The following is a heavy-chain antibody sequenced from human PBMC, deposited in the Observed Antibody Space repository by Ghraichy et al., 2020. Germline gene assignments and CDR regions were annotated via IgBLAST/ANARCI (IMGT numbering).Heavy chain of an antibody. CDR1: GFTFSSYS. Sequence: GESLNISCAASGFTFSSYSMNWVRQAPGKGLEWVSSISSSSSYIYYADSVKGRFTISRDNAKNSLYLQMNSLRAEDTAVYYCARSMVDTANDYWGQGTLVTVSS. J-gene: IGHJ4*02. CDR2: ISSSSSYI. D-gene: IGHD5-18*01. V-gene: IGHV3-21*01. CDR3: ARSMVDTANDY.